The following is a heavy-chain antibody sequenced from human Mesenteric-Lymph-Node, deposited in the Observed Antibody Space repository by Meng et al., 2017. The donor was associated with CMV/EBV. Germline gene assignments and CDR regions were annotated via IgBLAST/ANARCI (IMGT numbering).Heavy chain of an antibody. J-gene: IGHJ6*02. Sequence: GESLKISCVASGLTFNNYGMNCVRQAPGKGLEWVSFIYSSGSGTYYADSVKGRFTISRDSSKNTLYLQMNSLRAEDTAVYFCGKNVYGDYLHYGMDVWGQGTTVTVSS. CDR3: GKNVYGDYLHYGMDV. D-gene: IGHD4-17*01. V-gene: IGHV3-23*03. CDR1: GLTFNNYG. CDR2: IYSSGSGT.